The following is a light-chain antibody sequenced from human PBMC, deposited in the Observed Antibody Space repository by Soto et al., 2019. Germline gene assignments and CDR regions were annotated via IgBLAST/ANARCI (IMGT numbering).Light chain of an antibody. V-gene: IGLV2-14*01. J-gene: IGLJ1*01. CDR3: SSYTSSSPLYV. CDR2: EVA. Sequence: QSALTQPASVSGSPGQSITISCTGTNSDIGFYNYVSWYQQHPGEAPKLIIYEVAKRPSGVSSRFSGSKSGNTASLTISGLQAEDEADYHCSSYTSSSPLYVFWTGTKLTVL. CDR1: NSDIGFYNY.